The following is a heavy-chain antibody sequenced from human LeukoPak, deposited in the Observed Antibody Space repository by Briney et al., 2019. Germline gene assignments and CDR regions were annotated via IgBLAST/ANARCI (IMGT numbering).Heavy chain of an antibody. V-gene: IGHV1-18*01. Sequence: ASVKVSCKASGYTFTSYGISWVRQAPGQGLEWMGGISAYNGNTNYAQKLQGRVTMTTDTSTSTAYMELRSLRSDDTAVYYCARDYYDSSGYYPFDYWGQGTLVTVSS. CDR2: ISAYNGNT. J-gene: IGHJ4*02. CDR3: ARDYYDSSGYYPFDY. CDR1: GYTFTSYG. D-gene: IGHD3-22*01.